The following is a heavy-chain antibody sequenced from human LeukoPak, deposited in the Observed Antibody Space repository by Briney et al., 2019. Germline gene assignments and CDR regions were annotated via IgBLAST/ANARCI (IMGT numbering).Heavy chain of an antibody. Sequence: GGSLRLSCAASGFTFSSYWMSWVRQAPGKWLEWVANIKQDGSEKYYVDSVKGRFTISRDNAKNSLYLQMNSLRAEDTAVYYCASTAAAGTYYYYYMDVWGKGTTVTISS. CDR2: IKQDGSEK. V-gene: IGHV3-7*01. D-gene: IGHD6-13*01. J-gene: IGHJ6*03. CDR3: ASTAAAGTYYYYYMDV. CDR1: GFTFSSYW.